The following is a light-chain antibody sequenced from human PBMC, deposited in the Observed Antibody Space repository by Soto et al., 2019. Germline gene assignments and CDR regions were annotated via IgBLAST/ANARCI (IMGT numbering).Light chain of an antibody. CDR1: QTISSW. J-gene: IGKJ5*01. V-gene: IGKV1-9*01. CDR3: QQLNSYPIT. CDR2: AAS. Sequence: DIQMTQSPSTLSGSVGDRVTITCGASQTISSWLAWYQQKQGKAPKLLIYAASTLQSGVPSRLRGSGSGTEFTLTISSLQTEDFATYYCQQLNSYPITFGQGTRLEIK.